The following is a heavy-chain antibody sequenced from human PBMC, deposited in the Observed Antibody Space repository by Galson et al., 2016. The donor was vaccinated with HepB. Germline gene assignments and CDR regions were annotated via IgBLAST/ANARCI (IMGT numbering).Heavy chain of an antibody. CDR3: ARNAYYDSSGYYWLDY. CDR1: GVSISSAAYY. D-gene: IGHD3-22*01. V-gene: IGHV4-31*03. Sequence: TLSLTCTVSGVSISSAAYYWSWIRQHPGKGLEWIGYIYYSGRTFYNPSLKSRVTISVDTSENQFSLKLNSVTATDTAVYYCARNAYYDSSGYYWLDYWGQGTLVTGSS. CDR2: IYYSGRT. J-gene: IGHJ4*02.